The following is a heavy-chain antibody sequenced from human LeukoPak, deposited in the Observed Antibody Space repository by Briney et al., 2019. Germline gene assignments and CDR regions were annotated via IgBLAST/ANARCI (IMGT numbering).Heavy chain of an antibody. CDR2: IGGSGSFI. CDR1: GFTFSTYC. J-gene: IGHJ3*02. V-gene: IGHV3-21*06. D-gene: IGHD4-23*01. CDR3: ARRLTTVVTSRAFDI. Sequence: PGGSLRLSCVGSGFTFSTYCIKWVRQAPGKGLEWVSHIGGSGSFIYYADSVKGRFTISRDNAKNSVYLQMNSLRAEDTAVYYCARRLTTVVTSRAFDIWGQGTMVTVSS.